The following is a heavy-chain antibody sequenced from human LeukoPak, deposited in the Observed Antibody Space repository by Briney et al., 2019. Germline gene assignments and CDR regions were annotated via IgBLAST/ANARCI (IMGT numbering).Heavy chain of an antibody. CDR1: GDSW. CDR2: IKTDGSST. J-gene: IGHJ4*02. V-gene: IGHV3-74*01. Sequence: NPGGSLRLSCAGSGDSWMHWVRQVPGKGLVWVSRIKTDGSSTSYADSVKGRFTISNDNAENTLYLQMNSLRAEDTAVYYCARGDGVIMNYWGQGTLVTVSS. D-gene: IGHD3-10*01. CDR3: ARGDGVIMNY.